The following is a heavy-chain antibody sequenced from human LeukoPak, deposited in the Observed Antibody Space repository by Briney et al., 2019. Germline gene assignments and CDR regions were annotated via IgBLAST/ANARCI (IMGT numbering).Heavy chain of an antibody. J-gene: IGHJ5*02. CDR2: IYYSGST. V-gene: IGHV4-31*03. CDR1: EGSISSGGYY. CDR3: ARGVVPAARGSAHSWFDP. D-gene: IGHD2-2*01. Sequence: SQTPSLTCTVSEGSISSGGYYWSWIRQHPGMGLEWIGYIYYSGSTYYNPSLKSRVTISVDTSKNQFSLKLSSVTAADTAVYYCARGVVPAARGSAHSWFDPWGQGTLVTVSS.